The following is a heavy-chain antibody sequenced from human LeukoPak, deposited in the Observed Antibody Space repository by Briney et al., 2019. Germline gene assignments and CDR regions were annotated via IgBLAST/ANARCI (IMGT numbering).Heavy chain of an antibody. D-gene: IGHD5-24*01. CDR3: ARDLGGQQCDY. CDR1: GFTVSSNY. J-gene: IGHJ4*02. Sequence: GGSLRLSCAASGFTVSSNYMSWVGQAPGKGLEWVSVIYSGGSTYYADSVKGRFTISRDNAKDSLYLQMNSLRAEDTAVYYCARDLGGQQCDYWGQGTLVTVSS. V-gene: IGHV3-53*01. CDR2: IYSGGST.